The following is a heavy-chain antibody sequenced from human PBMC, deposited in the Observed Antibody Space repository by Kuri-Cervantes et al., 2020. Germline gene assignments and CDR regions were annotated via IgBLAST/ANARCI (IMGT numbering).Heavy chain of an antibody. CDR2: ISGSGGVT. D-gene: IGHD3-22*01. CDR1: GFSFSSYA. CDR3: ATSSSGYSSYYYYMDV. Sequence: GESLKISCAAPGFSFSSYAMSWVRQAPGKGLEWVSAISGSGGVTYYADSVKDRFIIFRANSKNTLYLQLNGLRAEDAAIYYCATSSSGYSSYYYYMDVWGKGTTVTVSS. V-gene: IGHV3-23*01. J-gene: IGHJ6*03.